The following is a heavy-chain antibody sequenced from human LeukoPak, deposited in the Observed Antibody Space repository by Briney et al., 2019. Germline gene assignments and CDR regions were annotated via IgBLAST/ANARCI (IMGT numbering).Heavy chain of an antibody. D-gene: IGHD3-16*02. CDR1: GGSISSSSYY. CDR2: IYYSGST. Sequence: SETLSLTCTVSGGSISSSSYYWGWIRQPPGKGLEWIGGIYYSGSTYYNPSLKSRVTISVDTSKNQFSLKLSSVTAADTAVYYCARHQYYDYVWGSYRYTDEKGYFDYWGQGTLVTVSS. J-gene: IGHJ4*02. V-gene: IGHV4-39*01. CDR3: ARHQYYDYVWGSYRYTDEKGYFDY.